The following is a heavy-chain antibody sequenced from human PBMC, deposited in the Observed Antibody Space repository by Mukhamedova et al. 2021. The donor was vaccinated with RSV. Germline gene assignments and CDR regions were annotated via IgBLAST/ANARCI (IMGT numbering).Heavy chain of an antibody. CDR2: ISSSGGST. V-gene: IGHV3-23*01. CDR3: ERNY. J-gene: IGHJ4*02. Sequence: SAISSSGGSTYYADSVKGRFTISRDNSKSTLYLQMNSLRVEDTAVYYCERNYWGQGTLVTVSS.